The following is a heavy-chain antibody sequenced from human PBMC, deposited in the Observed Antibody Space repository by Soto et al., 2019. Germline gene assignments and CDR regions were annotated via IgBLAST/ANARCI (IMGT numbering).Heavy chain of an antibody. Sequence: QITLKESGPTLVKPTQTLTLTCTFSGFSLSTSGVGVGWIRQPPGKALEWLALIYWDDDKRYSPSLKSRLTITKDTSKNQVVLTMTNMDPVDTATYYCARGDYDYIWGSYRFGPNWFDPWGQGTLVTVSS. CDR1: GFSLSTSGVG. D-gene: IGHD3-16*02. J-gene: IGHJ5*02. CDR2: IYWDDDK. V-gene: IGHV2-5*02. CDR3: ARGDYDYIWGSYRFGPNWFDP.